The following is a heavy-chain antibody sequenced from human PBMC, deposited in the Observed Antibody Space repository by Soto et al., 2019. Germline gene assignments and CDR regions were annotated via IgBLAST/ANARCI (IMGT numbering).Heavy chain of an antibody. V-gene: IGHV1-8*01. D-gene: IGHD3-3*01. CDR1: GYTFTSYD. CDR3: ERARTIFGVVSPFY. CDR2: MSPNSGNT. Sequence: ASVKVSCKASGYTFTSYDINWVRQAIGQGLEWMGWMSPNSGNTGYAQKFQGRVTMTRNTSISTAYMELSSLRSEDTAVYYCERARTIFGVVSPFYWGQGTLVTVSS. J-gene: IGHJ4*02.